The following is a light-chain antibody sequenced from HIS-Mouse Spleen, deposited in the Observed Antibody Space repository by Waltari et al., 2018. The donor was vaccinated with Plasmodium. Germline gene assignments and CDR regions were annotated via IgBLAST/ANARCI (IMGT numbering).Light chain of an antibody. Sequence: DIQMTQSPSSLSASVGDRVTITCRASQSISSYFNWYQQKPGKAPKLLIYAASSLQSGVPSRFSGSGSGTDFMLTISSLQPEDFATYYCQQNYNTWTFGQGTKVEIK. CDR1: QSISSY. CDR2: AAS. V-gene: IGKV1-39*01. J-gene: IGKJ1*01. CDR3: QQNYNTWT.